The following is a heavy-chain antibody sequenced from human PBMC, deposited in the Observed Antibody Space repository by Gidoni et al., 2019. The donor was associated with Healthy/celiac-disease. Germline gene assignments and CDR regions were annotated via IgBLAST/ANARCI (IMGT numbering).Heavy chain of an antibody. V-gene: IGHV2-26*01. CDR2: IFSNDEK. J-gene: IGHJ6*02. CDR3: ERMLGGTGYYYGMDV. CDR1: EFSLSNARMG. Sequence: QVTLKESGPVLVKPTATLTLTCTVPEFSLSNARMGVSWIRQPPGKALEWLAHIFSNDEKSYSTSMKSRLTISKDTSKSQVVLTMTNMDPVDTATYYCERMLGGTGYYYGMDVWGQGTTVTVSS. D-gene: IGHD1-1*01.